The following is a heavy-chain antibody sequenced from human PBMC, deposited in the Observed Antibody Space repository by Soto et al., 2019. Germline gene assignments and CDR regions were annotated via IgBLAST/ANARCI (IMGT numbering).Heavy chain of an antibody. V-gene: IGHV3-48*03. D-gene: IGHD1-1*01. Sequence: GGSLRLSCAASGFTFSSYEMNWVRQAAGKGLEWVSYISSGGTITYNADSVKGRFTISRDNAKNSLYLQMNSLRAEDTAVYYCARVLIPQRYYYYGMDVWGQGTTVTVSS. CDR3: ARVLIPQRYYYYGMDV. CDR2: ISSGGTIT. J-gene: IGHJ6*02. CDR1: GFTFSSYE.